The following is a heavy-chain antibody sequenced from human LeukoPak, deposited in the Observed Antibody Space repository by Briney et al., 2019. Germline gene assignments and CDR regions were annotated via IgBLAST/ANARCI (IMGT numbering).Heavy chain of an antibody. CDR3: AKGRFLENYFDY. Sequence: GGSLRLSCAASGFTFDDYAMHWVRQAPGKGLEWVSGISWNSGSIGYADSVKGRFTISRDNAKNSLYLQMNSLRAEDTALYYCAKGRFLENYFDYWGQGTLVTVSS. CDR2: ISWNSGSI. J-gene: IGHJ4*02. V-gene: IGHV3-9*01. CDR1: GFTFDDYA. D-gene: IGHD3-3*01.